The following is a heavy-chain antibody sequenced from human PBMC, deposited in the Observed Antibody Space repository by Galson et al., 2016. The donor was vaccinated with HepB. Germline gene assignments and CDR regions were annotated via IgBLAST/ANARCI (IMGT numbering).Heavy chain of an antibody. J-gene: IGHJ4*02. CDR1: GFTSSNYD. CDR2: INSAGNT. V-gene: IGHV3-53*01. Sequence: SLRLSCAASGFTSSNYDMSWVRQAPGKGLEWISIINSAGNTYYADSVKGRFTISRDNSENTVFLQMNSLRAEDTAVYYCAKSNGYSNGHGLDYWGRGTLVTVSS. CDR3: AKSNGYSNGHGLDY. D-gene: IGHD5-18*01.